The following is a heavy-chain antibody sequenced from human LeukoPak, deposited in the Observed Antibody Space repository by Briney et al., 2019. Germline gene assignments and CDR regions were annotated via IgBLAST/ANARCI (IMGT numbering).Heavy chain of an antibody. J-gene: IGHJ4*02. CDR3: VKDFDY. Sequence: PGGSLRLSCAASGFTFNSYAMSWVRQAPGKGLEWVSVISGSGTNIYYAASVKGRFTISRDNSRKTLYLQMNSLRAEDTALYYCVKDFDYWGQGTLVTVSS. CDR2: ISGSGTNI. CDR1: GFTFNSYA. V-gene: IGHV3-23*01.